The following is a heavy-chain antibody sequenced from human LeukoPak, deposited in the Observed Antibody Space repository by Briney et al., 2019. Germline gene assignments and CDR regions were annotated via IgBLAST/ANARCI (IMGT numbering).Heavy chain of an antibody. CDR2: ILYDGSNK. J-gene: IGHJ6*02. CDR3: AKDPYRYGPYGMDV. D-gene: IGHD5-18*01. CDR1: GFTFSSYG. V-gene: IGHV3-30*18. Sequence: GGSLRLSCAASGFTFSSYGMHGVRQSPGKGLEGVAVILYDGSNKYYADSVKGRFSISRDNSKNTLYLEMNRLRAEDTAVYYCAKDPYRYGPYGMDVWGQGTTVTVSS.